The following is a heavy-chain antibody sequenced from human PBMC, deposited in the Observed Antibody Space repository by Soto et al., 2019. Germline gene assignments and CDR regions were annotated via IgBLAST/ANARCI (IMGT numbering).Heavy chain of an antibody. J-gene: IGHJ4*02. CDR1: GCSISSYY. D-gene: IGHD4-17*01. V-gene: IGHV4-59*08. CDR3: ARRNAVTLDY. Sequence: PSETLSLTCTVSGCSISSYYWSWIRQPPGKGLEWIGYIYYSGSTNYNPSLKSRVTISVDTSKNQFSLKLSSVTAADTAVYYCARRNAVTLDYWGQGTLVTVSS. CDR2: IYYSGST.